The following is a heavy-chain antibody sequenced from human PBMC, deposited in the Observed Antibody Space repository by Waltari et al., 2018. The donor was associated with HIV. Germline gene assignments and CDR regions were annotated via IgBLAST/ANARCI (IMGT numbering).Heavy chain of an antibody. CDR3: ARDSPRLSGTSRFDY. V-gene: IGHV3-21*02. CDR1: GFTFTSYS. Sequence: EVRLVDSGGGLVKPGGSLGVSCEASGFTFTSYSMNWVRQAPGKGLEWVSFISSSSSHIYYTDSLKGRFTISRDNAKNSLYLQMNSLRADDTAIYYCARDSPRLSGTSRFDYWGRGTLVTVSS. CDR2: ISSSSSHI. J-gene: IGHJ4*02. D-gene: IGHD1-7*01.